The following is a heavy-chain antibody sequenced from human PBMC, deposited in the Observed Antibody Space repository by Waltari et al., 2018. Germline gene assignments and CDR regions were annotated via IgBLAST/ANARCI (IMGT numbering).Heavy chain of an antibody. V-gene: IGHV3-53*01. CDR1: GFTVRGHS. CDR2: INSGGDT. J-gene: IGHJ2*01. CDR3: TRDVTGYYYFDL. Sequence: EVQLVESGGGLIQPGGSLRLSCAASGFTVRGHSMSWVRQAPGKGLEWVSVINSGGDTHYADSVKGRFTISRDNSKNTMYLQMNTLRAEDTALYYCTRDVTGYYYFDLWGRGTLVTVSS.